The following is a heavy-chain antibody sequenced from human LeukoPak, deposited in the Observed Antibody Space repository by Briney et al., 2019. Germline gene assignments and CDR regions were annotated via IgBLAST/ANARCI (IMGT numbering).Heavy chain of an antibody. V-gene: IGHV1-2*06. CDR1: GYILTGYY. CDR3: ARDSGTRGVDY. D-gene: IGHD1-26*01. CDR2: INPNSGGT. J-gene: IGHJ4*02. Sequence: ASVKVSCTASGYILTGYYMHWVRQAPGQGLEWMGRINPNSGGTNYAQRFQGRVTMTRDTSISTAYMELSRLTSDDTAVYYCARDSGTRGVDYWGQGTLVTVSS.